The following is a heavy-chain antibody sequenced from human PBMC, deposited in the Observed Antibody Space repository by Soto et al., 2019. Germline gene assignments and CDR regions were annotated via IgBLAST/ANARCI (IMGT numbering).Heavy chain of an antibody. D-gene: IGHD3-3*01. J-gene: IGHJ4*02. CDR2: IPFDSSEI. V-gene: IGHV3-30*02. Sequence: GGSLRLSCVGSGFTFSNNAMHWVRQAPGKGLEWVAFIPFDSSEIHYADSVKGRFTISRDNPRNTLFLHVNSPRADDTAVYYCAIARVADSSLDHWGQGTLVTVSS. CDR3: AIARVADSSLDH. CDR1: GFTFSNNA.